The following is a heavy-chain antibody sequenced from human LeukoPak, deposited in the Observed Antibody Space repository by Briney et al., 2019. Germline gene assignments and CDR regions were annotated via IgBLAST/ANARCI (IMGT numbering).Heavy chain of an antibody. V-gene: IGHV3-23*01. Sequence: PGGSLRLSCAASGFTFSSYAMSWVRQAPGKGLEWVSAISGSGGSTYYADSVKGRFTISRDNAKNSLYLQMNSLRAEDTAVYYCARVVGPYSGSYDYYYYYYMDVWGKGTTVTVSS. CDR3: ARVVGPYSGSYDYYYYYYMDV. CDR1: GFTFSSYA. D-gene: IGHD1-26*01. J-gene: IGHJ6*03. CDR2: ISGSGGST.